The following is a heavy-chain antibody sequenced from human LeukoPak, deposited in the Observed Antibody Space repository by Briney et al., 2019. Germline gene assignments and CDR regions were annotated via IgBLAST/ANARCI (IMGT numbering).Heavy chain of an antibody. CDR3: AREAIYDSSGNDY. V-gene: IGHV4-61*02. CDR1: GGSISSGSYY. J-gene: IGHJ4*02. CDR2: IYTSGST. D-gene: IGHD3-22*01. Sequence: SETLSLTCTVSGGSISSGSYYWSWIRQPAGTGLEWIGRIYTSGSTNYNPSLKSRVTISVDTSKNQFSLKLSSVTAADTAVYYCAREAIYDSSGNDYWGQGTLVTVSS.